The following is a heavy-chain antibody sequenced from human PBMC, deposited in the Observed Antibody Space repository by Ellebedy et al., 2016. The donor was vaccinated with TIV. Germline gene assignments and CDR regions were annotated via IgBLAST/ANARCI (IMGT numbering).Heavy chain of an antibody. CDR2: IWYDGSNK. J-gene: IGHJ4*02. V-gene: IGHV3-33*01. Sequence: GGSLRLSXAAPGFTFSSYGMHWVRQAPGKGLEWVAVIWYDGSNKYYADSVKGRFTISRDNSKNTLYLQMNSLRAEDTAVYYCARDGGSMVRGVPFDYWGQGTLVTVSS. CDR3: ARDGGSMVRGVPFDY. D-gene: IGHD3-10*01. CDR1: GFTFSSYG.